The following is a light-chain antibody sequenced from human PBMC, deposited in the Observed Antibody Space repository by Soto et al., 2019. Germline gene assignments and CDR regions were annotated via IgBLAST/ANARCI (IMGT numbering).Light chain of an antibody. J-gene: IGLJ2*01. Sequence: QSALTQPPSSSGSPGQTVTISGTGTSSKVGAYNYVSWYQQHPGKAPKLMIYEVTKRPSRVPDRVSGSKSGSTASLTVSGLQAEDEDDYYCSSWTGNNFVVFGGRTNLTLL. V-gene: IGLV2-8*01. CDR1: SSKVGAYNY. CDR2: EVT. CDR3: SSWTGNNFVV.